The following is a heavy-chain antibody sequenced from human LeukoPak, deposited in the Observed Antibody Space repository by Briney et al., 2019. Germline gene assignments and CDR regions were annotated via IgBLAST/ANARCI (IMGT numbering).Heavy chain of an antibody. CDR3: ARGRGTAGS. CDR2: INHSGST. J-gene: IGHJ4*02. V-gene: IGHV4-34*01. D-gene: IGHD6-13*01. CDR1: GGSFSGYY. Sequence: PSETLSLTCAVYGGSFSGYYWSWIRQPPGKGLEWIGEINHSGSTNYNPSLKSRVTISVDTSKNQFSLKLSSVTAADTAVYYCARGRGTAGSWGQGTLVTVSS.